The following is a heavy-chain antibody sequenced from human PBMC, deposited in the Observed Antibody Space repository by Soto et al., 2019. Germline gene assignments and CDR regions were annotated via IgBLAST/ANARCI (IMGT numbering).Heavy chain of an antibody. CDR1: GGSISSYY. J-gene: IGHJ3*02. CDR2: IYTSGGT. CDR3: ARGVLSSGWYGLLVGKFDI. D-gene: IGHD6-19*01. V-gene: IGHV4-4*07. Sequence: SETLSLTCPVSGGSISSYYWSWSRQPAWKWLEWIWGIYTSGGTNYNPSLKSRVTMSVDTSKNQFSLKLSSVTAADTAVYYCARGVLSSGWYGLLVGKFDIWGQATMVTVSS.